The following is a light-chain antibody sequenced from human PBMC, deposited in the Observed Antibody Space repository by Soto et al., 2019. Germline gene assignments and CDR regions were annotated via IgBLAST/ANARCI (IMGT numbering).Light chain of an antibody. Sequence: ENVLTQSPGTLSLSPGDRASLSCRASQSVSNNYVAWHQQRPGQAPRLLIFGASNRATGVPDRFTGSASGTDFTLTISRLQLEDFALYFCQQYASSPVTFGGGTKLEI. CDR3: QQYASSPVT. CDR1: QSVSNNY. J-gene: IGKJ4*01. V-gene: IGKV3-20*01. CDR2: GAS.